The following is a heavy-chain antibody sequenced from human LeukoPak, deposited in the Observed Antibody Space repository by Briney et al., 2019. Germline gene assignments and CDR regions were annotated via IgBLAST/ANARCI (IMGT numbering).Heavy chain of an antibody. J-gene: IGHJ3*02. CDR2: INPNSGGT. CDR3: ARTFYDISLAFDI. CDR1: GYTFTNYY. V-gene: IGHV1-2*02. Sequence: ASVKVSCKASGYTFTNYYMQWARQAPGQGLEWMGWINPNSGGTNYAQNFQGRVTMTRDTSISTAYMELSRLRSDDTAVYYCARTFYDISLAFDIWGQGTMVTVSS. D-gene: IGHD3-22*01.